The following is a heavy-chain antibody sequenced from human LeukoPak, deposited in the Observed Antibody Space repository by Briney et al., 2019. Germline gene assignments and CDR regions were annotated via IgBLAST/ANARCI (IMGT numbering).Heavy chain of an antibody. J-gene: IGHJ4*02. CDR3: ATSTRVGGSYPYYFDY. CDR2: IYYSGST. Sequence: SQTLSLTCTVSGGSISSGNYYWSWIRQPAGKGLEWIGYIYYSGSTNYNPSLKSRVTVSVDTSKNQFSLKLSSVTAADTAVYYCATSTRVGGSYPYYFDYWGQGTLVTVSS. CDR1: GGSISSGNYY. D-gene: IGHD1-26*01. V-gene: IGHV4-61*10.